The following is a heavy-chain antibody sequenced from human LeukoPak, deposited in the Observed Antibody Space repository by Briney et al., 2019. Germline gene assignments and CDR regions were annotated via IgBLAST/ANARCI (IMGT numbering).Heavy chain of an antibody. CDR3: AREYSTSSTAFDI. CDR1: GDSFSGYY. CDR2: IEHTGST. V-gene: IGHV4-34*01. Sequence: SETLSLTCVVYGDSFSGYYWSWIRQPPGKGLEWIGEIEHTGSTSYNPSLKSRVTISIDTSKNLFSLKLTSVTAADTAVYYCAREYSTSSTAFDIWGQGTMVSVSS. J-gene: IGHJ3*02. D-gene: IGHD6-6*01.